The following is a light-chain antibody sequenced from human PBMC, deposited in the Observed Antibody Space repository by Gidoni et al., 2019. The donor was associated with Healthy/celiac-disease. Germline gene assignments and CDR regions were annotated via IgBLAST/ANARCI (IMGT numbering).Light chain of an antibody. Sequence: VLSMTHSPSFLSASPGDRVTLSCRVSQGISSYLAWYQQKPGNAPELLIYDASTRQSGVPARFSGSGSGTDFTLTISSLQSEDVAVYYCQQYYSWPRTFGQGTKVEIK. CDR2: DAS. J-gene: IGKJ1*01. V-gene: IGKV1D-8*03. CDR1: QGISSY. CDR3: QQYYSWPRT.